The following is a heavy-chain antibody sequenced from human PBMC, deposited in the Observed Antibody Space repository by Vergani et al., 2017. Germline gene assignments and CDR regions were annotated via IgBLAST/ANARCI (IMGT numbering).Heavy chain of an antibody. J-gene: IGHJ6*02. V-gene: IGHV3-23*01. CDR2: ISGSGGST. CDR3: AKDGLYSGYEFSWYDYYYGMDV. Sequence: EVQLLESGGGLVQPGGSLRLSCAASGFTFSSYAMSWVRQAPGKGLEWVSAISGSGGSTYYADSVKGRFTISRDNSKNTLYLQMNSLRAEDTAVYYCAKDGLYSGYEFSWYDYYYGMDVWGQGTTVTVSS. CDR1: GFTFSSYA. D-gene: IGHD5-12*01.